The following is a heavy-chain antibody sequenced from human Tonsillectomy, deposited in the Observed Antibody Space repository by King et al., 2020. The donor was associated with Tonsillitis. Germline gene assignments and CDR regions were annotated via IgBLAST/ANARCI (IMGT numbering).Heavy chain of an antibody. J-gene: IGHJ6*02. CDR3: AREVATVTFDYYYYGMDV. D-gene: IGHD4-17*01. CDR2: ISTYNGDR. CDR1: GYTFIRYG. Sequence: QLVQSGAEVKKPGASAKVSCKASGYTFIRYGISWVRQAPGQGLEWMGWISTYNGDRKYEEKFQGRVTMTTDTYTSTEYIEQRSRRSDDTAVYYCAREVATVTFDYYYYGMDVWGQGTTVTVSS. V-gene: IGHV1-18*01.